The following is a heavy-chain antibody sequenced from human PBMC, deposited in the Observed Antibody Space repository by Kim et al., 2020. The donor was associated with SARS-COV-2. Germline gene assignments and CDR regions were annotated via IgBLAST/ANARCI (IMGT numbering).Heavy chain of an antibody. D-gene: IGHD4-4*01. Sequence: VKGRFTISRDNSDNTLYLQMNSLRAEDTAVYYCAREWTTVTTSGSTYFQHWGQGTLVTVSS. V-gene: IGHV3-66*01. CDR3: AREWTTVTTSGSTYFQH. J-gene: IGHJ1*01.